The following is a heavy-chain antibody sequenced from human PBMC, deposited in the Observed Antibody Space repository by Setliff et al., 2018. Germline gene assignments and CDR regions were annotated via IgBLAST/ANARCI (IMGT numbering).Heavy chain of an antibody. D-gene: IGHD2-2*02. V-gene: IGHV4-39*01. J-gene: IGHJ4*02. CDR3: ARGINTVSWTPKY. CDR1: GASISSPTYS. Sequence: PSETLSLTCTVSGASISSPTYSWGWIRQPPGKGLEWVGTVYSSGSTYYNTSLRGRISISVDTSKNQFALKLSSVSAADTAVYYCARGINTVSWTPKYWGQGTLVTVSS. CDR2: VYSSGST.